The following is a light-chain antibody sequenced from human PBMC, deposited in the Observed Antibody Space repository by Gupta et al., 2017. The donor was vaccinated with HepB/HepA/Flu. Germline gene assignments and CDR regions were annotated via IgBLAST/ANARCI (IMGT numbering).Light chain of an antibody. Sequence: EIVMTQSPATLSVSPGERATLSCRASQSVSTNLAWYQQKPGQAPRLLIYGASTRATGIPARVGGSGSGTEFTLTISSLQSEDFAIYYCQHYNNWPYTFGQGTKLEIK. CDR1: QSVSTN. J-gene: IGKJ2*01. CDR2: GAS. CDR3: QHYNNWPYT. V-gene: IGKV3-15*01.